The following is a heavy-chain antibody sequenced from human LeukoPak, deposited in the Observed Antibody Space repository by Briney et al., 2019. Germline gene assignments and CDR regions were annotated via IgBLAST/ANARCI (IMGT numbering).Heavy chain of an antibody. CDR1: GGSISSSSYY. CDR2: IYYSGST. CDR3: ARVDCSSTSCYHFDY. D-gene: IGHD2-2*01. Sequence: SETLSLTCTVSGGSISSSSYYWGWIRQPPGKGLEWIGRIYYSGSTYYNPSLTSRVTISVDTSKNQFSLKLSSVTAADTAVYYCARVDCSSTSCYHFDYWGQGTLVTVSS. V-gene: IGHV4-39*01. J-gene: IGHJ4*02.